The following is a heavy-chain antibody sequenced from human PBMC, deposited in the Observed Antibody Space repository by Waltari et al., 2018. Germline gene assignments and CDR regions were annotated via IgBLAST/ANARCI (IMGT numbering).Heavy chain of an antibody. V-gene: IGHV6-1*01. D-gene: IGHD6-13*01. CDR1: GDSVSRNSPA. J-gene: IGHJ4*02. CDR3: ARGWYYFDY. Sequence: QVQLQQSGPGLVQPSQTLSLTCAISGDSVSRNSPARNWIRQSPSTGLEWLGRTYYSSNWYNDYAVSVKSRITINPDTSKNQFSLQLNSVTPEDTAVYYCARGWYYFDYWGQGTLVTVSS. CDR2: TYYSSNWYN.